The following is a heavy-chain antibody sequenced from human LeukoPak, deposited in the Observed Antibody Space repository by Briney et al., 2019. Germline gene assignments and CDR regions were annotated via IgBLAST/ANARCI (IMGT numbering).Heavy chain of an antibody. J-gene: IGHJ4*02. D-gene: IGHD2-15*01. CDR1: GFTFTSYA. CDR3: AKGSCSGASCSSDY. V-gene: IGHV3-23*01. Sequence: GGSLRLSCAASGFTFTSYAMSWVRQAPGKGLEWVSGISGSGGSTYYADSVKGRFTISRDNSKNTLYLQLNSLRAEDTAVYYCAKGSCSGASCSSDYWGQGTLVTVSS. CDR2: ISGSGGST.